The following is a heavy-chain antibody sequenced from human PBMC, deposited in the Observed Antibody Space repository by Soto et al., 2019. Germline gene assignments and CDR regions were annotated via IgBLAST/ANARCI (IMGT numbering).Heavy chain of an antibody. Sequence: EVQLLESGGGLVQPGGSLRLSCEASGFTFSNYPMTWVRQAPGKGLEWVSSISGSGGSTYYADSVKGRFTISRDNPKNTISLQMNSLRAEDTAVYYCAKEQTHSEADTSSIFDYWGQGTLVTVSS. J-gene: IGHJ4*02. D-gene: IGHD2-2*01. CDR1: GFTFSNYP. V-gene: IGHV3-23*01. CDR3: AKEQTHSEADTSSIFDY. CDR2: ISGSGGST.